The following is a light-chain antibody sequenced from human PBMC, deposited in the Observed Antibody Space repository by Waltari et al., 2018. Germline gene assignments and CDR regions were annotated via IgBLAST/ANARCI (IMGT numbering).Light chain of an antibody. Sequence: DIQMTQAPSSLSASVGDRVTMTCRASQSITSHLNLFQQQPGKAPKLLIHTASSLQSGVPSRFSGSGSGTHFTLTITSLQPEDFATYFCQQSYITPYTFGQGTKLDIK. CDR1: QSITSH. CDR3: QQSYITPYT. CDR2: TAS. V-gene: IGKV1-39*01. J-gene: IGKJ2*01.